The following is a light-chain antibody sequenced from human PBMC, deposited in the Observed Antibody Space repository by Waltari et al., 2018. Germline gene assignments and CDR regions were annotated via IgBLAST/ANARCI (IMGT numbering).Light chain of an antibody. Sequence: EIVLTQSPGTLSLSPGERATLSCRASQTVSKNYLAWYQQKPGPAPRLLIDDASNRDTGIPDRFSGSGSGTDFTLTISRLEPEDFAVYYCQQCAISPLTFGGGTKVEI. CDR1: QTVSKNY. CDR3: QQCAISPLT. CDR2: DAS. J-gene: IGKJ4*01. V-gene: IGKV3-20*01.